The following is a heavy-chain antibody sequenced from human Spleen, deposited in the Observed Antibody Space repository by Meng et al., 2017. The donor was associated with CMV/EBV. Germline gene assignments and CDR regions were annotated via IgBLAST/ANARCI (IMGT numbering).Heavy chain of an antibody. CDR1: GGSISSSSYY. V-gene: IGHV4-39*07. Sequence: GSLRLSCTVSGGSISSSSYYWGWIRQPPGKGLEWIGSIYYSGSTYYNPSLKSRVTISVDTSKNQFSLKLSSVTAADTAVYYCARDEGGGDIVVVPAANPYYYYGMDVWGQGTTVTVSS. D-gene: IGHD2-2*01. J-gene: IGHJ6*02. CDR2: IYYSGST. CDR3: ARDEGGGDIVVVPAANPYYYYGMDV.